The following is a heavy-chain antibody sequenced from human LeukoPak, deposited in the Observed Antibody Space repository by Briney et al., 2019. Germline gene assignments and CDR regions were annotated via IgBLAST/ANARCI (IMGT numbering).Heavy chain of an antibody. CDR3: AREGANIAARPGIAVAGSGAYFDY. Sequence: PSQTLSLTCTVSGGSISSYYRSWIRQPAGKGLEWIGRIYTSGSTNYNPSLKSRVTMSVDTSKNQFSLKLRSVPAADSAVYYCAREGANIAARPGIAVAGSGAYFDYWGEGTLVTVSS. CDR1: GGSISSYY. D-gene: IGHD6-13*01. J-gene: IGHJ4*02. V-gene: IGHV4-4*07. CDR2: IYTSGST.